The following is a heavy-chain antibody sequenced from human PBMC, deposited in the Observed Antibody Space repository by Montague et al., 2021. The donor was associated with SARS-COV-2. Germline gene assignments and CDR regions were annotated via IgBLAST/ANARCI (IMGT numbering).Heavy chain of an antibody. J-gene: IGHJ4*02. CDR1: GGSISSYY. D-gene: IGHD5-18*01. V-gene: IGHV4-59*01. Sequence: SETLSLTCTVSGGSISSYYWSWIRQPPGKGLEWIGYIYYSGSTNYNPSLKSRVTISVDTSKNQFSLKLSSVTAAATAVYYCARGDVDTAMVYYFDYWGQGTLVTVSS. CDR3: ARGDVDTAMVYYFDY. CDR2: IYYSGST.